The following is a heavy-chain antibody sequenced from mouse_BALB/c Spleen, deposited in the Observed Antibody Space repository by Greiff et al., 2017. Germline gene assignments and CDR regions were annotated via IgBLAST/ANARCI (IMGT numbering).Heavy chain of an antibody. CDR3: GRSSYWYCDV. D-gene: IGHD1-1*01. J-gene: IGHJ1*01. CDR1: GFTFNTNA. CDR2: IRSKSNNYAT. V-gene: IGHV10S3*01. Sequence: TGGGLVQPKGSLQLSCAASGFTFNTNAMNWVRQAPGKGLEWVARIRSKSNNYATYYADSVKDRFTISRDDSQSMLYLQMNNLKTEDTARYYGGRSSYWYCDVWGAGTTVTVSS.